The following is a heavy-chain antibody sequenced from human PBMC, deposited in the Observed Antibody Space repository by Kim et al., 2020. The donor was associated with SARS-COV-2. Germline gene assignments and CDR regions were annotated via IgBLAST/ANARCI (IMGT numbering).Heavy chain of an antibody. V-gene: IGHV7-4-1*02. Sequence: ASVKVSCKAFGYTFTKYAINWVRQAPGQGLDWMGWIDTITGNPTHAQGFTGRFVFSFDSSVRTAYLQISGLKPEDTAIYFCARGDPRDYWGQGTLVTVSS. CDR1: GYTFTKYA. J-gene: IGHJ4*02. CDR2: IDTITGNP. CDR3: ARGDPRDY.